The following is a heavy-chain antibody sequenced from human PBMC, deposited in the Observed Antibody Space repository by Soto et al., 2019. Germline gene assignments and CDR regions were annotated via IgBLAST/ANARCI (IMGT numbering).Heavy chain of an antibody. CDR2: IYSGGNT. J-gene: IGHJ4*02. D-gene: IGHD2-2*01. V-gene: IGHV3-53*01. CDR3: TRGRSCITTSCYAPTFDY. Sequence: PGGSLRLSCAASGFTVSSNFMSWVRQAPGKGLEWVSVIYSGGNTYYADSVKGRFTISRDSSKNTLYLQMNSLRAEDTAVYYCTRGRSCITTSCYAPTFDYWGQGTLVTVSS. CDR1: GFTVSSNF.